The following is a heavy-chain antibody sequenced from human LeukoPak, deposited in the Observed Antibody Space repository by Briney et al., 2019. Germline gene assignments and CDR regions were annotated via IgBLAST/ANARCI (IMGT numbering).Heavy chain of an antibody. CDR1: GGSISSGGYY. CDR3: ARDLYYYDSSGYYYKWFDP. J-gene: IGHJ5*02. D-gene: IGHD3-22*01. Sequence: PSETLSLTCTVSGGSISSGGYYWSWIRQHPGKGLEWIGYIYYSGSTNYNPSLKSRVTISVDTSKNQFPLKLSSVTAADTAVYYCARDLYYYDSSGYYYKWFDPWGQGTLVTVSS. V-gene: IGHV4-61*08. CDR2: IYYSGST.